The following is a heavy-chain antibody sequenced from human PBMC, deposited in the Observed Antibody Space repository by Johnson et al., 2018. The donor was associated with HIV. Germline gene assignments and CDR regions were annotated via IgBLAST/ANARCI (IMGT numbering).Heavy chain of an antibody. CDR3: ARGGGCCGDCYSGYDAFDI. J-gene: IGHJ3*02. V-gene: IGHV3-30*04. CDR2: ISYDGSNK. D-gene: IGHD2-21*02. Sequence: QVQLVESVGGVVQPGRSLRLSCAASGFTFSSYPIHWVRQAPGKGLEWVAVISYDGSNKYYADSVKGRFTISRDNSKNTLYLQMNSLRTWDTAVYYCARGGGCCGDCYSGYDAFDIWGQGTMVTVSS. CDR1: GFTFSSYP.